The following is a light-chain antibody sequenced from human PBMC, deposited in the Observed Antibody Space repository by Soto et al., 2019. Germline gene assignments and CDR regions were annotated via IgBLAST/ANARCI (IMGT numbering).Light chain of an antibody. CDR1: SSDIGDYNF. J-gene: IGLJ1*01. CDR3: SSYAGNNNFV. V-gene: IGLV2-8*01. CDR2: EVK. Sequence: SALAQPSSVSGSPGQSVTVSCTGSSSDIGDYNFVSWYQQHPGKAPKLIIYEVKKRPSGVPDRFSASKSGNTASLTVSGLQAEDEADYYCSSYAGNNNFVFGSGTKVTVL.